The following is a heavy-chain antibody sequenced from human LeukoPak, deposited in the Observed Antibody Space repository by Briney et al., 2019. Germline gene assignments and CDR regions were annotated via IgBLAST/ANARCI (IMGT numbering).Heavy chain of an antibody. CDR2: ISAYNGNT. J-gene: IGHJ5*02. CDR3: ARGTTTGGPYNWFDP. D-gene: IGHD1-14*01. V-gene: IGHV1-18*01. CDR1: GYTFTSYG. Sequence: ASVKVSCKASGYTFTSYGISWVRQAPGQGLEWMGWISAYNGNTNYAQKLQGRVTMTTDTSTSTAYMELRSLRSDDTAVYYCARGTTTGGPYNWFDPWGQGTLVTVSS.